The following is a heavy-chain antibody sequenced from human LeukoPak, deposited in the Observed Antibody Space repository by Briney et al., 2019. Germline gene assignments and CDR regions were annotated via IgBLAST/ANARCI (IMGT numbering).Heavy chain of an antibody. J-gene: IGHJ3*02. V-gene: IGHV4-59*08. CDR2: IFHTGNS. CDR3: ARHPFSDGFDI. Sequence: IPSETLSLTCTVSGGSISTFYWSWLRQPPGKGLEWIAYIFHTGNSNYNPSLKGRVTISVDTSKNQFSLKVNSVTAADTAMYYCARHPFSDGFDIWGQGTMVTVSS. CDR1: GGSISTFY.